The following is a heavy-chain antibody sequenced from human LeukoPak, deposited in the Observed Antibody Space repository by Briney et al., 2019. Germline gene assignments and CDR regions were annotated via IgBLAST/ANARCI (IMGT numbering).Heavy chain of an antibody. V-gene: IGHV1-8*01. CDR3: ARAQHVLKSRIAAAGNALYWFDP. Sequence: ASVKVSCKASGYTFTSYDINWVRQATGQGLEWMGWMNPNSGNTGYAQKFQGRVTMTRNASISTAYMELSSLRSEDTAVYYCARAQHVLKSRIAAAGNALYWFDPWVQGTLVTVSS. D-gene: IGHD6-13*01. CDR2: MNPNSGNT. J-gene: IGHJ5*02. CDR1: GYTFTSYD.